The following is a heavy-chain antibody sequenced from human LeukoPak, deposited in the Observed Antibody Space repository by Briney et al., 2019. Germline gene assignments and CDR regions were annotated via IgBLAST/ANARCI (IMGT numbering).Heavy chain of an antibody. Sequence: GASVKVSCKASGYTFTGYYMHWVRQAPGQGLEWMGWINPNSGGTNYSQKFQGRVTMTRGTSINTAYMELHSLASEDTAVYYCARGRGGTVVRGYLDYWGQGTLVTVSS. V-gene: IGHV1-2*02. CDR2: INPNSGGT. J-gene: IGHJ4*02. CDR1: GYTFTGYY. CDR3: ARGRGGTVVRGYLDY. D-gene: IGHD3-10*01.